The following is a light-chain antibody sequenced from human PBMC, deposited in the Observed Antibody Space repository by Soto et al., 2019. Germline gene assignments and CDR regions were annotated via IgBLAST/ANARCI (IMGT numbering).Light chain of an antibody. J-gene: IGKJ1*01. CDR3: QQYNTYSRRT. Sequence: DFQMTQSPSSLSASVGDRVTITCRASQSINTWLAWYQQKPGKAPNPLIYDASSLESGVPSRFRGSGSGTEFTLTISSLQPDDFGTYYCQQYNTYSRRTFGQGTKVDIK. V-gene: IGKV1-5*01. CDR1: QSINTW. CDR2: DAS.